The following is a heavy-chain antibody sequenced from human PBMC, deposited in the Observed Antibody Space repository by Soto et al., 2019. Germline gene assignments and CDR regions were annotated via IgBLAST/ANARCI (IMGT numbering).Heavy chain of an antibody. V-gene: IGHV2-5*02. CDR3: AHASGGLYGTPWYYYYYMDV. CDR1: GFSLSTSGVG. J-gene: IGHJ6*03. CDR2: IYWDDDK. Sequence: QITLKESGPTLVQPTQPLTLTCTFSGFSLSTSGVGVGWIRQPPGKALEWLALIYWDDDKRYSPSLKSRLTITKDTSKNQVVLTITNMDPVDTATYYCAHASGGLYGTPWYYYYYMDVWGKGTTVTVSS. D-gene: IGHD1-1*01.